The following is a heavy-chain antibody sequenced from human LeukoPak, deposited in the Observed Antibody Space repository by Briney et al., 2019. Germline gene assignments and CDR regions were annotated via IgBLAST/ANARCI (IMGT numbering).Heavy chain of an antibody. CDR3: AKDGKTRNWNYFQAKPVY. CDR2: ISGSGGGT. V-gene: IGHV3-23*01. Sequence: GGSLRLSCAAAGFTVSTSAMSWVRQAPGKGLEWVSGISGSGGGTYYADSVKGRFSTSRDISKNTLYLQMNSLRAEDTAIYYCAKDGKTRNWNYFQAKPVYWGQGTLVTVSS. J-gene: IGHJ4*02. CDR1: GFTVSTSA. D-gene: IGHD1-7*01.